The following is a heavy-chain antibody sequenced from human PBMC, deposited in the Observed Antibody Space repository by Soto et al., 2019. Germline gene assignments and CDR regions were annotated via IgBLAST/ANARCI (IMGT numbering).Heavy chain of an antibody. V-gene: IGHV3-15*07. J-gene: IGHJ3*02. CDR1: GFTFSNAW. Sequence: EVQLVESGGGLVKPGGSLRLSCAASGFTFSNAWMNWVRQAPGKGLEWVGRINSKTDGGTTDYAAPVKGRFTISRDDSKNTLYLQMNSLQTEDTAVYYCTTDALGYCSGGSCYRNAFDIWGQGTMVTVSS. D-gene: IGHD2-15*01. CDR3: TTDALGYCSGGSCYRNAFDI. CDR2: INSKTDGGTT.